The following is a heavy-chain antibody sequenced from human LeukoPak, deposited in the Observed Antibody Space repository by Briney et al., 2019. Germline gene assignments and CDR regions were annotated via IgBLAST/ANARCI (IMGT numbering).Heavy chain of an antibody. J-gene: IGHJ1*01. V-gene: IGHV3-23*01. CDR2: ISGSGGST. Sequence: GGSLRLSCAASGFTVSSNELSWVRQAPAKGLEWVSAISGSGGSTYYADSVKGRFTISRDNSKNTLYLQMNSLRAEDTAVYYCAKLVRSYEEDWGQGTLVTVSS. D-gene: IGHD3-3*01. CDR3: AKLVRSYEED. CDR1: GFTVSSNE.